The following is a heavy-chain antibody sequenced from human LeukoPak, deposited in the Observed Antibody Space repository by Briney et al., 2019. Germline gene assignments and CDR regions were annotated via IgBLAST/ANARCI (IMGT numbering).Heavy chain of an antibody. CDR1: GFTFSSFW. CDR2: IKEDGSEK. J-gene: IGHJ4*02. Sequence: GGSLRLSCAASGFTFSSFWMSWVRQAPGKGPEWVANIKEDGSEKYYVDSVKGRFTISRDNAKNSLYLQMNRLRVEDTAVYYCARVAPYYYDSSGPGGLYYFDYWGQGILVTFSS. V-gene: IGHV3-7*01. D-gene: IGHD3-22*01. CDR3: ARVAPYYYDSSGPGGLYYFDY.